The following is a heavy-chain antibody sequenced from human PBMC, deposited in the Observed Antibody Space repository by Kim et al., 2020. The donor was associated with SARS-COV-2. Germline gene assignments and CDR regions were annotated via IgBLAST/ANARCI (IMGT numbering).Heavy chain of an antibody. CDR3: VQFGVGVAAGIS. CDR2: T. Sequence: TNYADSVKGRFTISRVNAKNTLYLQMDSLRAEDTAVYYCVQFGVGVAAGISWGQGTLVTVSS. V-gene: IGHV3-74*01. J-gene: IGHJ5*02. D-gene: IGHD6-13*01.